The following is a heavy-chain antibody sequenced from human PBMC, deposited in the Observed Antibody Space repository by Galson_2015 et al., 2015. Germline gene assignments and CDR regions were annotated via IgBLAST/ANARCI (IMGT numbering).Heavy chain of an antibody. D-gene: IGHD1-26*01. Sequence: SLRLSCAASGFTFNVYAINWVRQAPGKGLEWVSGISAGGTNTYYADSAKGRFTISRDNSKNTLYLQMNSLRVEDTAIYYCAKGCIRFRSPFESWGQGTLVTVSS. CDR2: ISAGGTNT. CDR1: GFTFNVYA. V-gene: IGHV3-23*01. CDR3: AKGCIRFRSPFES. J-gene: IGHJ4*02.